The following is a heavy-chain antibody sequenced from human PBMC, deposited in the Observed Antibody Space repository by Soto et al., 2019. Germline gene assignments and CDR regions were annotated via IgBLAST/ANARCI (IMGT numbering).Heavy chain of an antibody. Sequence: QVQLVESGGGVVQPGRSLRLSCAASGFTFSSYGMHWVRQAPGKGLEWVAVISSDGSDKYYADSVKGRFTISRDNSKNTLYVQLNRMRAEDTALYYCARDRLYGAGLIDVWGQRTTVNVSS. J-gene: IGHJ6*02. CDR2: ISSDGSDK. D-gene: IGHD3-10*01. CDR1: GFTFSSYG. V-gene: IGHV3-30-3*01. CDR3: ARDRLYGAGLIDV.